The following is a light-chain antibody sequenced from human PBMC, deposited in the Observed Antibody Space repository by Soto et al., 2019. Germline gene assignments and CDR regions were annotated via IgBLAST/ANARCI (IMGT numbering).Light chain of an antibody. CDR3: CAFAGTFVV. CDR2: DVS. V-gene: IGLV2-11*01. Sequence: QSALTQPRSVSGSPGQAVTISCTGTSSNVGAWKYVSWYQQHPDKAPKLLIYDVSERLSGVPDRFSASKSGNTASLTISGLQTEDEADYFCCAFAGTFVVFGEGTKLTVL. CDR1: SSNVGAWKY. J-gene: IGLJ2*01.